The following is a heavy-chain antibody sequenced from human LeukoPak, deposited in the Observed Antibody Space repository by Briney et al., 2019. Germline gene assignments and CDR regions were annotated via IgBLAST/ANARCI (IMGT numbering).Heavy chain of an antibody. D-gene: IGHD3-22*01. Sequence: SETLSLTCTVSGGSISSGGYSWSWIRQPPGKGLEWIGYLYYSGSTNYNPSLKSRVTISVDTSKNQFSLKLSSVTAADTAVYYCAGMYYYDSSGYYHYSLWGQGTLVTVSS. CDR3: AGMYYYDSSGYYHYSL. CDR2: LYYSGST. V-gene: IGHV4-61*08. J-gene: IGHJ4*02. CDR1: GGSISSGGYS.